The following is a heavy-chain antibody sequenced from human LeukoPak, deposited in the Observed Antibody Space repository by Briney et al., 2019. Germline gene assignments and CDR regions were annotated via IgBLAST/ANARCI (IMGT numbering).Heavy chain of an antibody. CDR3: ATVGYPCSGGSCYFGSYYYYMDV. CDR1: GYTFTSYG. Sequence: ASVKVSCKASGYTFTSYGISWVRQAPGQGLEWMGWISAYNGNTNYAQKFQGRVTMTEDTSTDTAYMELSSLRSEDTAVYYCATVGYPCSGGSCYFGSYYYYMDVWGKGTTVTVS. J-gene: IGHJ6*03. CDR2: ISAYNGNT. V-gene: IGHV1-18*01. D-gene: IGHD2-15*01.